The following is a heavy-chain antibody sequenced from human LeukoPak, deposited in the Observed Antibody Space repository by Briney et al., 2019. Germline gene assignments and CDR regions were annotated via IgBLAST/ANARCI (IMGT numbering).Heavy chain of an antibody. Sequence: PSQTLSLTCTVSGGSISSGGYYWSWIRQLPGKGLEWIGYIYTSGSTGDNPSLKNRVTISLDTSKNQFSLRLSSVTAADTAVYYCARYPAPRPPDYWGQGTLVIVSS. CDR2: IYTSGST. D-gene: IGHD1-14*01. J-gene: IGHJ4*02. CDR3: ARYPAPRPPDY. CDR1: GGSISSGGYY. V-gene: IGHV4-31*03.